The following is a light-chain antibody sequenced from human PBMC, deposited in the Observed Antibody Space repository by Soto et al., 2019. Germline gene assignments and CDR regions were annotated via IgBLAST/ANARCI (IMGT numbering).Light chain of an antibody. CDR2: SAS. J-gene: IGKJ4*01. Sequence: EIVLTQSPATLSLSPGERATLSCRASQSLSSCVAWYQQKPGQAPGLLSYSASTRATGIPASFIGRGSGTEFTLTISTLQSKNFAVYSGRQENNWPLPSGGGTRWIS. CDR1: QSLSSC. V-gene: IGKV3-15*01. CDR3: RQENNWPLP.